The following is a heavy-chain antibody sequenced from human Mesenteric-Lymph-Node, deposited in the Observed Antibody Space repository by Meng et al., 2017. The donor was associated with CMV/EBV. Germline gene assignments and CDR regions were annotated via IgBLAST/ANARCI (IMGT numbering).Heavy chain of an antibody. CDR2: INHSGST. Sequence: VQLHQWVAGLLKPSETLSVTCAVYGGSFSGYYWNWIRQSPEKGLEWIGEINHSGSTTYNPSFTSRIIISVDTSTNQISLNMSSVTAADTAVYYCARGSSYDILTGYFDYWGQGALVTVSS. J-gene: IGHJ4*02. CDR3: ARGSSYDILTGYFDY. CDR1: GGSFSGYY. V-gene: IGHV4-34*01. D-gene: IGHD3-9*01.